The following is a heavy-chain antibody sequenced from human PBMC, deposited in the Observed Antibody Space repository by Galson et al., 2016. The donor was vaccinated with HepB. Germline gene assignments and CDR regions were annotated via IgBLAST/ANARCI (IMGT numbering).Heavy chain of an antibody. J-gene: IGHJ4*02. CDR3: ARDRGDGSYYSFDN. CDR2: IWYDGSKE. V-gene: IGHV3-33*01. Sequence: SLRLSCATSGFSFSSFGMHWVRQAPGKGLEWVAVIWYDGSKEYYRDSLKGRFDIPRDNSKNTVSLQINSLRAEDTAVYYCARDRGDGSYYSFDNWGQGTLITVSS. D-gene: IGHD1-26*01. CDR1: GFSFSSFG.